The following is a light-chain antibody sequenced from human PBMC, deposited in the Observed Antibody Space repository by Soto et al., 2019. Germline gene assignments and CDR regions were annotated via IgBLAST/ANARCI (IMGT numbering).Light chain of an antibody. V-gene: IGKV1-5*01. J-gene: IGKJ2*01. CDR1: QSISSW. Sequence: DIQMTHAPSTLSGSVGDRVTITCRASQSISSWLAWYQQKPGKAPKFLIYGASSLESGVPSRFSGSGSGTEFTLTISSLQPDDFATYYCQQYDSYPVTFGQGTKVDVK. CDR3: QQYDSYPVT. CDR2: GAS.